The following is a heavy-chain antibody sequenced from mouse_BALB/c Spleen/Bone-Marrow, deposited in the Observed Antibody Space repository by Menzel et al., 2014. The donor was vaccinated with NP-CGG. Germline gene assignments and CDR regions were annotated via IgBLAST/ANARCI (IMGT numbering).Heavy chain of an antibody. CDR2: ISNGSSPI. CDR3: ARKGAMITHYYAMDY. CDR1: GFTFSSFG. J-gene: IGHJ4*01. V-gene: IGHV5-17*02. D-gene: IGHD2-4*01. Sequence: EVNVVDSGGGLVQPGGSRKLSCAASGFTFSSFGMHWVRQAPEKGLEWVAYISNGSSPIYYADTVKGRFTISRDNPKNTLFLQMTSLRSEDTAMYYCARKGAMITHYYAMDYWVKEPQSPSPQ.